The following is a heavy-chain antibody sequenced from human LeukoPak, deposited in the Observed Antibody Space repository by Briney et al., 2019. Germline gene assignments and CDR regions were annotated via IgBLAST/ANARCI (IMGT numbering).Heavy chain of an antibody. CDR3: ARDLYFDWLADSDFDY. Sequence: SGGSLRLSCAASGFTFSSYSMNWVRQAPGKGLEWVSYISSSSSTIYYADSVKGRFTISRDNAKNSLYLQMNSLRAEDTAVYYCARDLYFDWLADSDFDYWGQGTLVTVSS. V-gene: IGHV3-48*01. J-gene: IGHJ4*02. D-gene: IGHD3-9*01. CDR2: ISSSSSTI. CDR1: GFTFSSYS.